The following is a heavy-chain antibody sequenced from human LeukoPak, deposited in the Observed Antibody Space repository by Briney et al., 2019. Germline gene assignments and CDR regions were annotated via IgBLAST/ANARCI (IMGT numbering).Heavy chain of an antibody. CDR3: AKTDSSSWYVSNWFDP. Sequence: GGSLRLSCAASGFTFSSYAMSWVSQAPGKGLEWVSAISGSGGSTYYADSVKGRFTISRDNSKNTLYLQMNSLRAEDTAVYYCAKTDSSSWYVSNWFDPWGQGTLVTVSS. J-gene: IGHJ5*02. V-gene: IGHV3-23*01. CDR1: GFTFSSYA. D-gene: IGHD6-13*01. CDR2: ISGSGGST.